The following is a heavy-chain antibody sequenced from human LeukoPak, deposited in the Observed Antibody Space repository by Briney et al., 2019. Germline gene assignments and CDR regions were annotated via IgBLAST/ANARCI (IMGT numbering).Heavy chain of an antibody. CDR3: ASRRRFWYCSSTSCFGSYNWFDP. CDR1: GGSFSGYY. V-gene: IGHV4-34*01. D-gene: IGHD2-2*01. CDR2: INHSGST. Sequence: PSETLSLTCAVYGGSFSGYYWSWIRQPPGKGLEWIGEINHSGSTNYNPSLKSRVTISVDTSKNQFSLELSSVTAADTAVYYCASRRRFWYCSSTSCFGSYNWFDPWGQGTLVTVSS. J-gene: IGHJ5*02.